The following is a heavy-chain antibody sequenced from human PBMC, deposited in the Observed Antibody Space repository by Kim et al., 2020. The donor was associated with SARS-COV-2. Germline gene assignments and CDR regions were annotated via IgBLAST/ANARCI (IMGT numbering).Heavy chain of an antibody. J-gene: IGHJ6*02. CDR3: ARGRGMSTSGCYYEGIEV. D-gene: IGHD3-10*01. Sequence: VKGRFTISRDNAKNSVYLQVSSLRADDTAVYYCARGRGMSTSGCYYEGIEVWGQGTMVTVSS. V-gene: IGHV3-48*01.